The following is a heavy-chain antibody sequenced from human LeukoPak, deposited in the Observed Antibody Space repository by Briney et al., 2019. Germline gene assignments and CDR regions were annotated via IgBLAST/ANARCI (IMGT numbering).Heavy chain of an antibody. CDR2: INHSGST. CDR1: GGSFSGYY. J-gene: IGHJ4*02. D-gene: IGHD2-2*01. V-gene: IGHV4-34*01. CDR3: ARTGVVPAAIRTYYFDY. Sequence: SETLSLTCAVYGGSFSGYYWSWIRQPPGKGLEWIGEINHSGSTNYNPSLKSRVTISVDTSKNKFSLKLSSVTAADTAVYYCARTGVVPAAIRTYYFDYWGQGTLVTVSS.